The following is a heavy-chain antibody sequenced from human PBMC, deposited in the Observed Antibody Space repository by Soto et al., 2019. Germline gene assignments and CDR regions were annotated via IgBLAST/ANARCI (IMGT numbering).Heavy chain of an antibody. Sequence: PGGSLRLSCAASGFTFSSYWMHWVRQAPGKGLVWVSRINSDGSSTSYADSVKGRFTISRDNAKNTLYLQMNSLRAEDTAVYYCARAVQGIVVVTANKWFDPWGQGTLVTVSS. D-gene: IGHD2-21*02. V-gene: IGHV3-74*01. J-gene: IGHJ5*02. CDR3: ARAVQGIVVVTANKWFDP. CDR2: INSDGSST. CDR1: GFTFSSYW.